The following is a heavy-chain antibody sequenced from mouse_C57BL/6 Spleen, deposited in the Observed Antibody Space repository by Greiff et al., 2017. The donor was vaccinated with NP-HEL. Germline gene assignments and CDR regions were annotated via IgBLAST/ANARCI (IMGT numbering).Heavy chain of an antibody. J-gene: IGHJ3*01. V-gene: IGHV3-1*01. Sequence: EVKLMESGPGMVKPSQSLSLTCTVTGYSITSGYDWHWIRHFPGNKLEWMGYISYSGSTNYNPSLKSRISITHDTSKNHFFLKLNSVTTEDTATYYCAREELGLWFAYWGQGTLVTVSA. D-gene: IGHD4-1*01. CDR3: AREELGLWFAY. CDR1: GYSITSGYD. CDR2: ISYSGST.